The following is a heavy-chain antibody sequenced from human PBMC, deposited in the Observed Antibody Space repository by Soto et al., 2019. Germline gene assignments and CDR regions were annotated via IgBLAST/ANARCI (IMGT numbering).Heavy chain of an antibody. CDR2: ISSSTSYT. CDR3: VRDRWEGRLGGDV. D-gene: IGHD1-26*01. Sequence: EVQLVESGGGLVKPGGSLRLSCAASGFTFSDYSMNWVRQAPGKGLEWVSFISSSTSYTYYADSVRGRFSISRDNAKNSLYLQMNSLRVEDTAVYYCVRDRWEGRLGGDVWGRGTTVTVSS. J-gene: IGHJ6*02. CDR1: GFTFSDYS. V-gene: IGHV3-21*01.